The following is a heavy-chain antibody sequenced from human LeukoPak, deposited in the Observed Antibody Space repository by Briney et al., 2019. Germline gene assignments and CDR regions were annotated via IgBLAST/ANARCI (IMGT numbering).Heavy chain of an antibody. D-gene: IGHD2-2*03. CDR2: ISAYNGNT. CDR3: ARGSSMDIVVVPAAGYAFDI. CDR1: GYTFTSYG. Sequence: ASVKVSCKASGYTFTSYGISWVRQAPGQGLEWMGWISAYNGNTNYAQKLQGRVTMTTDTSTSTAYMELRSLRSDDTAVYYCARGSSMDIVVVPAAGYAFDIWGQGTMVTVSS. V-gene: IGHV1-18*01. J-gene: IGHJ3*02.